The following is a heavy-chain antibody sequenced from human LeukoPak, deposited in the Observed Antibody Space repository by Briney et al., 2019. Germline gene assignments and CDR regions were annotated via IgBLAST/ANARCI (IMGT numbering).Heavy chain of an antibody. CDR1: GYTFTSYY. V-gene: IGHV1-2*02. J-gene: IGHJ4*02. Sequence: GASVKVSCKASGYTFTSYYMHWVRQAPGQGLEWMGWINPNSGGTNYAQKFQGRVTMTRDTSISTAYMELSRLRSDDTAVYYCAREGGPLVGAIGYWGQGTLVTVSS. D-gene: IGHD1-26*01. CDR3: AREGGPLVGAIGY. CDR2: INPNSGGT.